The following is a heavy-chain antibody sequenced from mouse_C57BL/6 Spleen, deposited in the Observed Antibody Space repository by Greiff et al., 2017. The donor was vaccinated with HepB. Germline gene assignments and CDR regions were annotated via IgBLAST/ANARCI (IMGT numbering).Heavy chain of an antibody. D-gene: IGHD2-4*01. CDR2: IRNKANGYTT. J-gene: IGHJ4*01. Sequence: EVKLLESGGGLVQPGGSLSLSCAASGFTFTVYYMSWVRQPPGTALEWLGFIRNKANGYTTEYSSSVKGRFTISRDNSQSILYLQMNALRAEDSATYYCARGLRGYYYAMDYWGQGTSVTVSS. CDR3: ARGLRGYYYAMDY. V-gene: IGHV7-3*01. CDR1: GFTFTVYY.